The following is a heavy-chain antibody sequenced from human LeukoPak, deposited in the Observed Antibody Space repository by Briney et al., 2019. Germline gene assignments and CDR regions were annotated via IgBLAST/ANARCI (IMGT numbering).Heavy chain of an antibody. CDR3: AHSEVGSSGYLAPQH. J-gene: IGHJ1*01. D-gene: IGHD3-22*01. Sequence: SETLSLTCAVYGGSFSGYYWSWIRQPPGKGLEWIGEINHSGSTNYNPSLKSRVTISVDTSKSQFSLKLSSVTAADTAVYYCAHSEVGSSGYLAPQHWGQGTLVTVSS. V-gene: IGHV4-34*01. CDR2: INHSGST. CDR1: GGSFSGYY.